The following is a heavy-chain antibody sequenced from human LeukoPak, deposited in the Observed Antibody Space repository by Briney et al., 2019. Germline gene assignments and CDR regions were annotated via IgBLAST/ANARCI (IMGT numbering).Heavy chain of an antibody. J-gene: IGHJ6*02. CDR1: GGSISSGGYY. CDR3: ARDYHSNPLPFYYGMDV. V-gene: IGHV4-31*03. D-gene: IGHD4-11*01. Sequence: SETLSLTCTVSGGSISSGGYYWSWIRQHPGKGLEWIGYIYYSGSTYYNPSLKSRVTISVDTSKNQFSLKLSSVTAADTAVYYCARDYHSNPLPFYYGMDVWGQGTTVTVSS. CDR2: IYYSGST.